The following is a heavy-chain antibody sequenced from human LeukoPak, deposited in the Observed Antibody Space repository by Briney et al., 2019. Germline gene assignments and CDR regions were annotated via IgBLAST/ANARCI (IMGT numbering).Heavy chain of an antibody. D-gene: IGHD6-19*01. CDR3: AKGRTIAVAGPEFDY. Sequence: GGSLRLSCAASGFTFSSYGMHWVRQAPGKGLEWVAVISYDGSNKYYADSVKGRLTISRDNSKNTLYLQMNSLRAEDTAVYYCAKGRTIAVAGPEFDYWGQGTLVTVSS. CDR2: ISYDGSNK. CDR1: GFTFSSYG. V-gene: IGHV3-30*18. J-gene: IGHJ4*02.